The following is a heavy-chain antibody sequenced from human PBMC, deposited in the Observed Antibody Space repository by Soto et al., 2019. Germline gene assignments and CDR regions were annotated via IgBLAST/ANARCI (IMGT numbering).Heavy chain of an antibody. CDR1: GFTFGNYG. D-gene: IGHD2-21*02. V-gene: IGHV3-23*01. CDR2: ISGGGGST. J-gene: IGHJ3*01. CDR3: AKGFIVVVTVIRPDDSFDV. Sequence: EVQLLESGGGLVQPGGSLRLSCAASGFTFGNYGMNWVRQAPGKGLEWVSGISGGGGSTYYADSVKGRFTISRDPSKNTVFLEMNSLRAEDTAVYYCAKGFIVVVTVIRPDDSFDVWGQGNLVTVSS.